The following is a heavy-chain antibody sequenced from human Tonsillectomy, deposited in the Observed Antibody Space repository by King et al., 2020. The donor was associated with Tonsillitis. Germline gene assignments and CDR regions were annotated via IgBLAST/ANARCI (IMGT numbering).Heavy chain of an antibody. V-gene: IGHV1-2*04. CDR3: ARADYGDYVRYIDL. CDR2: INPNSGGT. D-gene: IGHD4-17*01. Sequence: VQLVESGAEVRKPGASVKVSCKASGYTFTGYYMHWVRQAPGQGLEWMGWINPNSGGTNYAQKFQGWVTMTRDTSISTAYMELRSLRSDDTAVYYCARADYGDYVRYIDLWGRGTLVTVSS. J-gene: IGHJ2*01. CDR1: GYTFTGYY.